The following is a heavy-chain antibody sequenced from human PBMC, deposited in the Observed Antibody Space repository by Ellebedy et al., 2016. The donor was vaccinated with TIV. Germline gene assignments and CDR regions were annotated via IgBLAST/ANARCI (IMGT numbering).Heavy chain of an antibody. CDR3: ARVAITSAVGGGFFDL. J-gene: IGHJ2*01. Sequence: MPSETLSLTCTVSGGSLTNHFWSWIRQPPGKGLEWIASIYYSGTTNYNPSLKSRVTISVDTSKNQISLTLMSSVSAADTAVYYCARVAITSAVGGGFFDLWGRGTLVTVSS. D-gene: IGHD3-16*01. V-gene: IGHV4-59*11. CDR2: IYYSGTT. CDR1: GGSLTNHF.